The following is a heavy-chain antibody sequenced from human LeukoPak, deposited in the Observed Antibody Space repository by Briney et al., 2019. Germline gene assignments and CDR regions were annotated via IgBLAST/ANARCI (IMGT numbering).Heavy chain of an antibody. D-gene: IGHD3-10*01. CDR2: IYTSGST. V-gene: IGHV4-4*07. J-gene: IGHJ4*02. CDR3: ARGRYGSGSYYQGMFDY. CDR1: GGSISSYY. Sequence: SETLSLTCTVSGGSISSYYWSWIRQPPGKGLEWIGRIYTSGSTNYNPSLKSRVTMSVDTSKNQFSLKLSSVTAADTAVYYCARGRYGSGSYYQGMFDYWGQGTLVTVSS.